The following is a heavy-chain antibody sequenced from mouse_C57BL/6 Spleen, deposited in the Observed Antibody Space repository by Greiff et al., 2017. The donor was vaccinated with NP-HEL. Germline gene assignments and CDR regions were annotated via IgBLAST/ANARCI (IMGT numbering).Heavy chain of an antibody. J-gene: IGHJ3*01. CDR1: GFTFSSYG. D-gene: IGHD4-1*02. CDR2: ISSGGSYT. V-gene: IGHV5-6*01. Sequence: EVQLVESGGDLVKPGGSLKLSCAASGFTFSSYGMSWVRQTPDKRLEWVATISSGGSYTYYPDSVKGRFTISRDNAKNTLYLQMSSLKSEDTAMYYCARRDSNWDGGWFAYWGQGTLVTVSA. CDR3: ARRDSNWDGGWFAY.